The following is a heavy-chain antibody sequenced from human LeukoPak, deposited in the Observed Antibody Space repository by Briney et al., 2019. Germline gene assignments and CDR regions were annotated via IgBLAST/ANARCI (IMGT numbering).Heavy chain of an antibody. D-gene: IGHD1-7*01. Sequence: ASVKVSCKASGYTFTSYYMHWVRQAPGQGLEWMGIINPSGGSTSYAQKFQGRVTMTRDMSTSTVYMELSSLRSEDTAVYYCAKNDWNYPRTTDYWGQGTLVTVSS. J-gene: IGHJ4*02. CDR3: AKNDWNYPRTTDY. CDR2: INPSGGST. V-gene: IGHV1-46*01. CDR1: GYTFTSYY.